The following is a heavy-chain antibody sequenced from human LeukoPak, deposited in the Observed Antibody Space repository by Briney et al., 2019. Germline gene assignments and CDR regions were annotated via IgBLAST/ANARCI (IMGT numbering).Heavy chain of an antibody. CDR1: GGSISSCSYC. J-gene: IGHJ6*03. CDR2: IYTSGST. V-gene: IGHV4-61*02. CDR3: ARAGSYYYYMGV. Sequence: SQTLSLTCTVSGGSISSCSYCWGWIRQPAGKGLEWIGRIYTSGSTNYNPSLKSRFTISVDTSKNQFSLKLSSVTAADTAVYYCARAGSYYYYMGVWGKGTTVTVSS.